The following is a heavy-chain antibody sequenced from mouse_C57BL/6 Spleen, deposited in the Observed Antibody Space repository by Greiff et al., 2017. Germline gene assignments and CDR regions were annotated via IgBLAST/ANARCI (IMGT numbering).Heavy chain of an antibody. D-gene: IGHD2-3*01. CDR2: IDPENGDT. J-gene: IGHJ3*01. CDR3: TTRDGYYRAY. V-gene: IGHV14-4*01. Sequence: VQLQQSGAELVRPGASVKLSCTASGFNIKDDYMHWVKQRPEQGLEWIGWIDPENGDTECASKFQGKATITADTSSNTAYLQLSSLTSEDTAVYYCTTRDGYYRAYWGQGTLVTVSA. CDR1: GFNIKDDY.